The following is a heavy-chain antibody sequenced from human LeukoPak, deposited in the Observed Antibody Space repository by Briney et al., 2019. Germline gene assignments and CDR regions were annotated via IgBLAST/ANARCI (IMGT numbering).Heavy chain of an antibody. J-gene: IGHJ6*02. CDR3: ARVRAAAGSLYYYYGMDV. Sequence: PSQTLSLTCTVSGGSISSGGYYWSWTRQHPGKGLEWIGYIYYSGSTYYNPSLKSRVTISVDTSKNQFSLKLSSVTAADTAVYYCARVRAAAGSLYYYYGMDVWGQGTTVTVSS. CDR1: GGSISSGGYY. CDR2: IYYSGST. D-gene: IGHD6-13*01. V-gene: IGHV4-31*03.